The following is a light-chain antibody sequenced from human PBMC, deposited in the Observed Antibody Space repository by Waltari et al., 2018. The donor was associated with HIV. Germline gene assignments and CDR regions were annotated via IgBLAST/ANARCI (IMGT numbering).Light chain of an antibody. CDR1: QIISSW. CDR3: QQYNSYRT. Sequence: DIQMTQSPSTLSESVGDRVTITCRASQIISSWLAWYQQKPGKDPKLRSYKASSLESGVPSRFSGSGSGTEFTLTISSLQPDDFATYYCQQYNSYRTFGQGTKVEIK. J-gene: IGKJ1*01. CDR2: KAS. V-gene: IGKV1-5*03.